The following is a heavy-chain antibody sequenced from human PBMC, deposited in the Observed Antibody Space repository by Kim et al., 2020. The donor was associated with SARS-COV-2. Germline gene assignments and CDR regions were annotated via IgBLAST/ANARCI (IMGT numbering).Heavy chain of an antibody. Sequence: GHTGNAKKVQGRVTMTRNTSIATAYMELSSLRSDDTAVYYCARGSEGAFDIWGQGTVVTVSS. CDR3: ARGSEGAFDI. V-gene: IGHV1-8*01. CDR2: GHT. J-gene: IGHJ3*02.